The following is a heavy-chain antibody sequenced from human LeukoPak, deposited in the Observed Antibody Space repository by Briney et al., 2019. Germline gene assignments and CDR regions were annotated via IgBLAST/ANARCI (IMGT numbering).Heavy chain of an antibody. CDR2: INHSGST. CDR1: GGPFSGYY. Sequence: SETLSLTCAVYGGPFSGYYWSWIRQPPGKGLEWIGEINHSGSTNYNPSLKSRVTISVDTSKNQFSLKLTSVTAADTAVYYCATRPFQHWGQGTLVTVSS. CDR3: ATRPFQH. V-gene: IGHV4-34*01. J-gene: IGHJ1*01.